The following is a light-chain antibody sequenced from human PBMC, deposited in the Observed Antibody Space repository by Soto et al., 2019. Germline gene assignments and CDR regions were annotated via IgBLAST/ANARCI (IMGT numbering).Light chain of an antibody. CDR3: QQYTNWPPVT. CDR2: YAS. V-gene: IGKV3-15*01. CDR1: QFISTN. Sequence: EIVMTQSPATLSVSPGERVTLSCRASQFISTNLAWYQQRPGQAPRLLIYYASTRATGIPARFSGSGSGTEFSLTISSLQSEDFAVYYCQQYTNWPPVTLGQGTKLEIK. J-gene: IGKJ2*01.